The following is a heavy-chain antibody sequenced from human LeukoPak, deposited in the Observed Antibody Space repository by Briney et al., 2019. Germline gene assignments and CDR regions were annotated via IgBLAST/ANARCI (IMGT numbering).Heavy chain of an antibody. CDR1: GYSFSKYW. CDR2: IYSDESLI. J-gene: IGHJ6*02. Sequence: GESLQISCSASGYSFSKYWIGWVRQTPGKGLEWMGLIYSDESLIRNSPSFEGQVTISADNSINTAYPQWNSLKASAIAMYYCGRYGLSGNGYTSYFSYGMDFWGQGTAVTVSS. D-gene: IGHD5-24*01. CDR3: GRYGLSGNGYTSYFSYGMDF. V-gene: IGHV5-51*01.